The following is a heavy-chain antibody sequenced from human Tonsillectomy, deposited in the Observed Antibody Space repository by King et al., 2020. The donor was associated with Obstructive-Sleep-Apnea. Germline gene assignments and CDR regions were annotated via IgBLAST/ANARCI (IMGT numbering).Heavy chain of an antibody. J-gene: IGHJ4*02. CDR2: IIPIFGTS. CDR3: ARDFYRSDDLPYYLDS. Sequence: QLVQSGAEVKQPGSSVKVSCKASGDTFDNYAISWVRQAPGQGLEWMGGIIPIFGTSRFAQKFQGRVTLTADKSTSTAYLELCSLRSEDSAMYYCARDFYRSDDLPYYLDSWGQGTLVTVSS. D-gene: IGHD5-12*01. CDR1: GDTFDNYA. V-gene: IGHV1-69*06.